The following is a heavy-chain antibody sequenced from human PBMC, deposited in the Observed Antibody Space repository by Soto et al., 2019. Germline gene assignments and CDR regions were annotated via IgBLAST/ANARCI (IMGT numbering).Heavy chain of an antibody. D-gene: IGHD7-27*01. CDR3: AVPGPAGL. J-gene: IGHJ2*01. V-gene: IGHV4-59*01. CDR1: GGSIRRYF. Sequence: QMQLQASGPGLLKPSETLSLTCTVSGGSIRRYFWSWIRQAPGKKLEWLGYVYHNGNNNYNPSLSSRLTFSVDTSNNRRSLNLKSGTAADAAVYYCAVPGPAGLWGRGTLVTVAS. CDR2: VYHNGNN.